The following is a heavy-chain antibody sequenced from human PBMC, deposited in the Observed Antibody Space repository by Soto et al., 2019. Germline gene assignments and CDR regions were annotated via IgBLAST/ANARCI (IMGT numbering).Heavy chain of an antibody. J-gene: IGHJ6*02. CDR2: IYHSVST. CDR1: GGSISSSNW. V-gene: IGHV4-4*02. CDR3: ARVEVFGVVTRSMDV. D-gene: IGHD3-3*01. Sequence: SETLSLTGAVSGGSISSSNWWSWVRQPAGKGLEWIGEIYHSVSTNYNPSLKSRVTISVDKSKNQFSLKLSSVTAADTAVYYCARVEVFGVVTRSMDVCGQGTTVTVSS.